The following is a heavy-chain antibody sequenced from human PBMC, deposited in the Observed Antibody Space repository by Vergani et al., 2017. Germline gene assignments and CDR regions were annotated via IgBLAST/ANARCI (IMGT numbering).Heavy chain of an antibody. Sequence: EVQLLESGGGLVQPGGSLRLSCAASGFTFSSYAMNWVRQAPGKGLEWVSFVSTGTKSQSYAESVKGRFTISRDSAKNSLYLQMDSLRAEETAVYYCAREYSSTSGRAFDFWGQGTKVTVSS. CDR1: GFTFSSYA. CDR2: VSTGTKSQ. J-gene: IGHJ3*01. D-gene: IGHD2-2*01. V-gene: IGHV3-48*01. CDR3: AREYSSTSGRAFDF.